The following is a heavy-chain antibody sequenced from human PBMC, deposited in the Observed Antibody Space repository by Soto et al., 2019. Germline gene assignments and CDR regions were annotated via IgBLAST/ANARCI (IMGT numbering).Heavy chain of an antibody. V-gene: IGHV3-7*05. CDR1: GFTFGSYW. CDR3: VRTGDDY. J-gene: IGHJ4*02. Sequence: EVQLVESGGGLVQPGGSLTLSCAASGFTFGSYWMGWVRQAPGKGLEWVATIKQDGSEKYYMDSVKGLFTIARDNAKKSLYLQMNSLRADDTALYYCVRTGDDYWGQGTLVTVSS. CDR2: IKQDGSEK. D-gene: IGHD3-16*01.